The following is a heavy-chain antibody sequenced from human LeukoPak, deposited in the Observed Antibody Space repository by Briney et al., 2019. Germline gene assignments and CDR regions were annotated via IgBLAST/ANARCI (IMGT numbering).Heavy chain of an antibody. CDR2: ISGSGGST. V-gene: IGHV3-23*01. D-gene: IGHD3-22*01. CDR1: GFTFASYA. Sequence: PGGSLRLSCAASGFTFASYAMSWVRQAPGKGLEWVSVISGSGGSTYYADSVKGRFTISRDNSKNTLHLQMNSLRAEDTAVYYCAKSPMPYYYDSSGYSYFDYWGQGTLVTVSS. J-gene: IGHJ4*02. CDR3: AKSPMPYYYDSSGYSYFDY.